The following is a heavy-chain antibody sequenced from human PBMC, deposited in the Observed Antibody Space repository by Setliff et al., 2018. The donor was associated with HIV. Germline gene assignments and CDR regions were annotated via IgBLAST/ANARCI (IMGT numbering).Heavy chain of an antibody. D-gene: IGHD5-12*01. CDR2: IIPIFKSA. V-gene: IGHV1-69*05. CDR1: GDTFNNYG. CDR3: ARTSGDAYNYEGAFDV. Sequence: SVKVSCKVSGDTFNNYGLNWVRQVPGQGLEWMGGIIPIFKSADYAQKFQGRVTITTDESTSTAYMDLSSLKSEDTAIYYCARTSGDAYNYEGAFDVWGQGTLVT. J-gene: IGHJ3*01.